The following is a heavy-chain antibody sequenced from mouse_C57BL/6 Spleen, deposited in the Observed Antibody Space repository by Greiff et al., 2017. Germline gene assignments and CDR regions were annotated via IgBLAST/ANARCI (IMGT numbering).Heavy chain of an antibody. V-gene: IGHV14-4*01. CDR2: IDPENGDT. D-gene: IGHD1-1*01. CDR1: GFNIKDDY. Sequence: EVQLVESGAELVRPGASVKLSCTASGFNIKDDYMHWVKQRPEQGLEWIGWIDPENGDTEYASKFQGKATITADTSSNTAYLQLSSLTSEDTAVYYCTFYYYGSSSFAYWGQGTLVTVSA. J-gene: IGHJ3*01. CDR3: TFYYYGSSSFAY.